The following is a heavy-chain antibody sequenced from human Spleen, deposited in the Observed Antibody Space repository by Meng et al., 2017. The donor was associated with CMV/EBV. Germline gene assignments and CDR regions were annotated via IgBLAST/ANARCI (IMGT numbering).Heavy chain of an antibody. Sequence: SCAISGDSVSSNSAAWTWIRQSPSRGLEWLGRTYYRSKWYNDYAVSVKSRITINPDTSKNQFSLQHNSVTPGDTAVYYCARRLADGFEIWGQGTMVTVSS. CDR2: TYYRSKWYN. D-gene: IGHD3-9*01. CDR1: GDSVSSNSAA. CDR3: ARRLADGFEI. V-gene: IGHV6-1*01. J-gene: IGHJ3*02.